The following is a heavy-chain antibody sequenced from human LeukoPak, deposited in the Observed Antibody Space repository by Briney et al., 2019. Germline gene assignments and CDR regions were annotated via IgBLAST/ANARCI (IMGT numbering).Heavy chain of an antibody. CDR3: ARAPGRTGYSSSWVAY. Sequence: GASVKVSCKASGYTFTSYDINWVRQATGQGLEWMGWINPNSGGTNYAQKFQGRVTMTRDTSISTAYMELSRLRSDDTAVYYCARAPGRTGYSSSWVAYWGQGTLVTVSS. CDR2: INPNSGGT. V-gene: IGHV1-2*02. D-gene: IGHD6-6*01. J-gene: IGHJ4*02. CDR1: GYTFTSYD.